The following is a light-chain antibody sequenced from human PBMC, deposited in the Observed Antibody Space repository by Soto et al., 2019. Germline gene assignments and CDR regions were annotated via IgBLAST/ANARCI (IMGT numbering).Light chain of an antibody. V-gene: IGLV2-8*01. J-gene: IGLJ1*01. Sequence: QSLLTQPPSASGSPGQSVTISCTGTSSDVGTYDYVSWYQQHPGKAPKLMIYEVTKRPSGVPDRFSGSKSGNTASLTVAGLLAEDEAEYYCYSSAGTNGVFGTGTKVTVL. CDR1: SSDVGTYDY. CDR2: EVT. CDR3: YSSAGTNGV.